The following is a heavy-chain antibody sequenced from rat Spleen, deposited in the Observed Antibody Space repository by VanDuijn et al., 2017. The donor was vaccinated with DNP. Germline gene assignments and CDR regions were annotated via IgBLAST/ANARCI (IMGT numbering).Heavy chain of an antibody. V-gene: IGHV5-27*01. CDR1: GFTFSSYD. D-gene: IGHD1-3*01. CDR2: VNTGGGIT. J-gene: IGHJ2*01. Sequence: EVQLVESGGGLLQPGRSLRLSCAASGFTFSSYDMAWVRQAPSKGLEWVASVNTGGGITYYRDSVKGRFTISRDNAKSTLNLQMDSLRSEDTATYYCTTLNSGTYDSWGQGVMVTVSS. CDR3: TTLNSGTYDS.